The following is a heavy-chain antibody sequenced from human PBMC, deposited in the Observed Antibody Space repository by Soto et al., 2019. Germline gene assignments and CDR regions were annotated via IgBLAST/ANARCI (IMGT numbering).Heavy chain of an antibody. Sequence: GLSLRLSCSASGFTFSSYAMHWVRQAPGKGLEYVSAISSNGGSTYYADSVKGRFTISRDNSKNTLYLQMSSLRAEDTAVYYCVKGTQYRIAAAVTGYFDYWGQGTLVTVSA. CDR3: VKGTQYRIAAAVTGYFDY. CDR2: ISSNGGST. CDR1: GFTFSSYA. J-gene: IGHJ4*02. D-gene: IGHD6-13*01. V-gene: IGHV3-64D*06.